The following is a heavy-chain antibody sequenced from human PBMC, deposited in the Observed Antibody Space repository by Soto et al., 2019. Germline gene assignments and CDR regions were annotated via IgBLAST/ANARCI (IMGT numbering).Heavy chain of an antibody. J-gene: IGHJ4*02. CDR1: GFTFITYA. V-gene: IGHV3-23*01. D-gene: IGHD3-10*01. CDR2: ISGSGGRA. Sequence: EVQLLESGGDLVQPGGSLRLSCAASGFTFITYAMSWVRQAPGLGLEWVSSISGSGGRADYADSVRGRFTISRDNSKKTLSLQMNSLRVDDTAIYYCAKYYASGSYSHFDSWGQGTRVTVSS. CDR3: AKYYASGSYSHFDS.